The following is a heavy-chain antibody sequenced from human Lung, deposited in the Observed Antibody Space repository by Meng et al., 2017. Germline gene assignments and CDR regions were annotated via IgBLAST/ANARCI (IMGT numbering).Heavy chain of an antibody. CDR1: GGSFSGYY. D-gene: IGHD6-13*01. CDR2: INHSGST. Sequence: HLQRRGAVLLNPSETLSLTFAVYGGSFSGYYWSWIRQPPGKGLEWIGEINHSGSTNYNPSLKSRVTISVDTSKNQFSLKLSSVTAADTAVYYCARGLSGASSWYLIRSGYFDYWGQGTLVTVAS. V-gene: IGHV4-34*01. J-gene: IGHJ4*02. CDR3: ARGLSGASSWYLIRSGYFDY.